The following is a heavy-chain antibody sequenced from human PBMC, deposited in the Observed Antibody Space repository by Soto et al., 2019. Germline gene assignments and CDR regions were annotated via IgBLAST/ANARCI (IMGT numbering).Heavy chain of an antibody. CDR2: IWYDGSNK. D-gene: IGHD4-17*01. V-gene: IGHV3-33*01. CDR1: GFTFSSYG. J-gene: IGHJ4*02. CDR3: ARARSEDYAGLDY. Sequence: AGGSLRLSCAASGFTFSSYGMHWVRQAPGKGLEWVAVIWYDGSNKYYADSVKGRFTISRDNSKNTLYLQMNSLRAEDTAVYYCARARSEDYAGLDYWGQGTLVTVSS.